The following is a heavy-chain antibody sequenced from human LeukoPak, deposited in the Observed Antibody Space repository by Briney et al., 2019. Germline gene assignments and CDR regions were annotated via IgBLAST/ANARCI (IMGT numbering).Heavy chain of an antibody. J-gene: IGHJ4*02. D-gene: IGHD2-2*01. CDR1: GGSISSYY. Sequence: SETLSLTCTVSGGSISSYYWRWVRQPPGKGLEWIGEIYHSGSTNYNPSLKSRVTISVDKSKNQFSLKLNSVTAADTAVYYCARAGQGYCTSASCFLSLDYWGQGTLVTVSS. V-gene: IGHV4-4*02. CDR3: ARAGQGYCTSASCFLSLDY. CDR2: IYHSGST.